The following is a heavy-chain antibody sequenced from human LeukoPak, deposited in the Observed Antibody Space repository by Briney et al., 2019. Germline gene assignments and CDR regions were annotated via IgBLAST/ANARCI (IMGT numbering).Heavy chain of an antibody. Sequence: ASETLSLTCTVSGGSISSSSYYWGWIRQPPGKGLEWIGSIYYSGSTYYNPSLKSRVTIPVDTSKNQFSLKLSSVTAADTAVYYCARATWIQLWFPVGTFDIWGQGTMVTVSS. J-gene: IGHJ3*02. CDR1: GGSISSSSYY. CDR3: ARATWIQLWFPVGTFDI. V-gene: IGHV4-39*07. CDR2: IYYSGST. D-gene: IGHD5-18*01.